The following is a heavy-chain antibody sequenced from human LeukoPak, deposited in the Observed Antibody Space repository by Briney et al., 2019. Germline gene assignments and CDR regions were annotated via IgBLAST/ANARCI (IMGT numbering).Heavy chain of an antibody. V-gene: IGHV4-4*02. D-gene: IGHD3-22*01. CDR2: IYHSGST. CDR1: GGSISSSNW. Sequence: SGTLSLTCAVSGGSISSSNWWSWVRQPPGKGLEWIGEIYHSGSTNYNPSLKSRVTISVDKSKNQFSLKLSSVTAADTAVYYCARDRGGDSSGYAPLDYWGQGTLVTVSS. J-gene: IGHJ4*02. CDR3: ARDRGGDSSGYAPLDY.